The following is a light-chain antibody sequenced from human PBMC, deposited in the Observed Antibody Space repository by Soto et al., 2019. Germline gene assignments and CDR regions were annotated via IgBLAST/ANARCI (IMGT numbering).Light chain of an antibody. Sequence: DIHMTHSPSSLSASVLDRVTMRFLASLPISNYLAWYQQKPGKIPNLLIYAASTLQAGVPSRFSGSGSGTEFTLTISSLEPEDFALYYCQQRSNWPRTFGQGTKVDIK. V-gene: IGKV1-27*01. CDR3: QQRSNWPRT. J-gene: IGKJ1*01. CDR2: AAS. CDR1: LPISNY.